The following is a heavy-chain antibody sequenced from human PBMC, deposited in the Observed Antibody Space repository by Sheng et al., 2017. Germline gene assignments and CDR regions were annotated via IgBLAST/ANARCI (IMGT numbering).Heavy chain of an antibody. CDR2: ISYGGGNK. Sequence: QVQLVESGGGHGPSLGGSLRLSCAASGFTFSNFGMHWVRQSAGKGLEWVAYISYGGGNKYYVDSVKGRFTISRDNSKATLYLQMNSLRVEDTAVYYCAKDRGEVASDYWGQGTRGHRLL. CDR1: GFTFSNFG. V-gene: IGHV3-30*18. CDR3: AKDRGEVASDY. D-gene: IGHD5-12*01. J-gene: IGHJ4*02.